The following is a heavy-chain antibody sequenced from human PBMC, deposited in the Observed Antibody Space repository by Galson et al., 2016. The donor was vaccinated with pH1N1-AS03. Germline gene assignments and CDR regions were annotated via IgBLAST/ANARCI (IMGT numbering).Heavy chain of an antibody. V-gene: IGHV5-51*01. CDR2: IYPGDSDT. CDR3: ARQVRDGYNDYFDY. D-gene: IGHD5-24*01. J-gene: IGHJ4*02. CDR1: GYIFTSYW. Sequence: QSGAEVKKPGESLKISCKTSGYIFTSYWVAWVRHMPGKGLAWMGIIYPGDSDTRYSPSFQGQVTISADRSITTAYLQWSSLMASDTAIYYCARQVRDGYNDYFDYWGQGILVTVSS.